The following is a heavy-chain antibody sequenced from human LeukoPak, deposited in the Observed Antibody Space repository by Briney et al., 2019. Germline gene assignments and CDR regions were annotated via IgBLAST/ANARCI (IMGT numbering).Heavy chain of an antibody. CDR3: ARDNLGYDAFDI. J-gene: IGHJ3*02. V-gene: IGHV4-38-2*02. D-gene: IGHD3-22*01. Sequence: TSETLSLTCTVSGYSISSDYYWGWIRQPPGKGLEWIGSIYHSGSTYYNPSLKSRVTISVDTSKNQFSLKLSSVTAADTAVYYCARDNLGYDAFDIWGQGTMVTVSS. CDR1: GYSISSDYY. CDR2: IYHSGST.